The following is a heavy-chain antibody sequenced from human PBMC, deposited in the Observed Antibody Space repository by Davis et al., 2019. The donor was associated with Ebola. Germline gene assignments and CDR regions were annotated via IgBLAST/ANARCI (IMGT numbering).Heavy chain of an antibody. CDR3: ARDPTYYDNYYGMDV. CDR2: ISSSSSYI. D-gene: IGHD3-9*01. Sequence: PGGSLRLSCAASGFTFSSYSMNWVRQAPGKGLEWVSSISSSSSYIYYADSVKGRFTISRDNAKNSLYLQMNSLRAEDTAVYYCARDPTYYDNYYGMDVWGQGTTVTVSS. J-gene: IGHJ6*02. V-gene: IGHV3-21*01. CDR1: GFTFSSYS.